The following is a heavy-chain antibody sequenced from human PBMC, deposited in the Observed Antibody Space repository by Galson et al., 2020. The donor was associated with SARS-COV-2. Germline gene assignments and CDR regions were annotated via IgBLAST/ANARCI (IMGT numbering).Heavy chain of an antibody. J-gene: IGHJ6*03. CDR2: ISHRGST. Sequence: SPTLSLSCAVYGGSFNDYSWTSVRQPQGKGLEWLGEISHRGSTNYSPPLKSRVFMSVDTSKNQFSLKLRSVTAADTAVYYCARGGSRPIMVFDYYYFHMDVWGKGTTVTVSS. CDR1: GGSFNDYS. CDR3: ARGGSRPIMVFDYYYFHMDV. D-gene: IGHD2-8*01. V-gene: IGHV4-34*01.